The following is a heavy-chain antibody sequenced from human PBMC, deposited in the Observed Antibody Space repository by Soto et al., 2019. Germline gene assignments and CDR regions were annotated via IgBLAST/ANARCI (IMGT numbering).Heavy chain of an antibody. Sequence: EVQVVESGGGLVQPGGSLRLSCTASGFTFSTYDMSWVRQAPGKGLEWVSSLSGDGTTTYYIDSVKGRFTITRDNSRNTLSLQMNSLRTEDTAVYYCAKDIPFDGSAYNYWGQGIVVTVSS. CDR1: GFTFSTYD. CDR2: LSGDGTTT. CDR3: AKDIPFDGSAYNY. D-gene: IGHD3-22*01. J-gene: IGHJ4*02. V-gene: IGHV3-23*04.